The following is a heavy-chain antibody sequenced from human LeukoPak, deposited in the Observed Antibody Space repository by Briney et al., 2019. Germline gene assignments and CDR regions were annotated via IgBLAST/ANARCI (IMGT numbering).Heavy chain of an antibody. CDR2: ISGGST. J-gene: IGHJ6*03. Sequence: GGSLRLSCAASGFTVSSNEMSWVRQAPGKGLEWVSSISGGSTYYADSRKGRFTISRDNSKNTLYLQMNSLRAEDTAVYYCARDGIAAAAPTDWYYYYYYMDVWGKGTTVTVSS. D-gene: IGHD6-13*01. V-gene: IGHV3-38-3*01. CDR3: ARDGIAAAAPTDWYYYYYYMDV. CDR1: GFTVSSNE.